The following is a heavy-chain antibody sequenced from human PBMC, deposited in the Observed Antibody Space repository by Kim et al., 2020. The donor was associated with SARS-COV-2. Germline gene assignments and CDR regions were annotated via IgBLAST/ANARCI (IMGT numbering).Heavy chain of an antibody. V-gene: IGHV3-21*01. J-gene: IGHJ6*02. D-gene: IGHD6-25*01. CDR2: SYI. CDR3: ARVGIAAPV. Sequence: SYIYYADSVKGRFTISRDNAKNSLYLQMNSLRAEDTAVYYCARVGIAAPVWGQGTTVTVSS.